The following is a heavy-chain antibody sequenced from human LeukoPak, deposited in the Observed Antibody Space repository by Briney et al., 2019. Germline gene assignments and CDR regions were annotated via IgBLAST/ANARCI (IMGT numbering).Heavy chain of an antibody. CDR2: FDPEDGET. CDR3: ATQGDYYGSSYFDY. V-gene: IGHV1-24*01. Sequence: ASVKVSCKASGYTFTSYDINWVRQATGKGLEWMGGFDPEDGETIYAQKFQGRVTMTEDTSTDTAYMELSSLRSEDTAVYYCATQGDYYGSSYFDYWGQGTLVTVSS. D-gene: IGHD3-10*01. CDR1: GYTFTSYD. J-gene: IGHJ4*02.